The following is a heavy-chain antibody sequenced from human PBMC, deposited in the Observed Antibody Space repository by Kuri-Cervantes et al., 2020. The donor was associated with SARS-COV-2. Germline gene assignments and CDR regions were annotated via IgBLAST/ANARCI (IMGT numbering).Heavy chain of an antibody. CDR1: GFTFSSYG. CDR3: ARDSSWRVFDYYTDV. D-gene: IGHD2-2*01. V-gene: IGHV3-30*02. CDR2: IRYDGNYE. Sequence: GESLKISCAASGFTFSSYGMQWVREAPGKGLEWVEFIRYDGNYENYAASVKGRFTISRVNSYNTLFLQMTSLRAEDTAVYYCARDSSWRVFDYYTDVWGTGTTVTVSS. J-gene: IGHJ6*03.